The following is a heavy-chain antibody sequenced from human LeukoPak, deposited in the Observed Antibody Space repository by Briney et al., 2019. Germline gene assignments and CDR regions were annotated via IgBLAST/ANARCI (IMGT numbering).Heavy chain of an antibody. J-gene: IGHJ3*02. CDR3: ARGVGYYYAFDI. Sequence: ASVKVSCKASGYTFTGYYMHWVRQAPGQGLEWMGRINPSSGGTNYAQKFQGRVTMTRDTSISTAYMELSRLRSDDTAVYYCARGVGYYYAFDIWGQGTMVTVSS. CDR2: INPSSGGT. D-gene: IGHD3-22*01. CDR1: GYTFTGYY. V-gene: IGHV1-2*06.